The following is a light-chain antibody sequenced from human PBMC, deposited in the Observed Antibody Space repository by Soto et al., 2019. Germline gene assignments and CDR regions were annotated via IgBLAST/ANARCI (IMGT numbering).Light chain of an antibody. Sequence: QPVLTQSPSASASLGASVKLTCTLSSGHSSYAIAWHQQQPEKGPRYLMKVNSDGSHSKGDGIPDRFSGSSSGAERYLTISSLQSEDEAEYYCQTWGTGIWVFGGGTKLTVL. CDR1: SGHSSYA. CDR2: VNSDGSH. J-gene: IGLJ2*01. V-gene: IGLV4-69*01. CDR3: QTWGTGIWV.